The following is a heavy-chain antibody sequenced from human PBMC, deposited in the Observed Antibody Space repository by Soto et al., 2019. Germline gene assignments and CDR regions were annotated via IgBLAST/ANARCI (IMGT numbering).Heavy chain of an antibody. J-gene: IGHJ4*02. CDR3: ARDPYYYGSGSLGY. D-gene: IGHD3-10*01. CDR2: ISSSSSTI. CDR1: GFTFSSYS. V-gene: IGHV3-48*01. Sequence: EVQLVESGGGLVQPGGSLRLSCAASGFTFSSYSMNWVRQAPGKGLEWVSYISSSSSTIYYADSVKGRFTISRDNAKNSLYLQMNSLRAEDTAVYYWARDPYYYGSGSLGYWGQGTLVTVSS.